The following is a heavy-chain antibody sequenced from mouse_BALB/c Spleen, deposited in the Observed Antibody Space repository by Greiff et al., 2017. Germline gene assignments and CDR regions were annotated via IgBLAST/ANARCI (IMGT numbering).Heavy chain of an antibody. J-gene: IGHJ3*01. Sequence: VQLVASGGGLVQPGGSRKLSCAASGFTFSSFGMHWVRQAPEKGLEWVAYISSGSSTIYYADTVKGRFTISRDNPKNTLFLQMTSLRSEDTAMYYCARSDGSSPFAYWGQGTLVTVSA. D-gene: IGHD1-1*01. CDR2: ISSGSSTI. CDR1: GFTFSSFG. V-gene: IGHV5-17*02. CDR3: ARSDGSSPFAY.